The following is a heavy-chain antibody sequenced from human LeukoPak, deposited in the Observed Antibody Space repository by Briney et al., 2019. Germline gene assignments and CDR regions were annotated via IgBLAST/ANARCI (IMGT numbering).Heavy chain of an antibody. CDR3: ARHVYPTTAPVDY. CDR1: GGSINY. Sequence: PSETLSLTCTVSGGSINYGGWIRQPPGKGLEWIGNIYYSGTTYYNPSLKSRVTISVDTSKNQFSLKLSSVTAADTAVYYCARHVYPTTAPVDYWGQGTLVTVSS. D-gene: IGHD4-17*01. CDR2: IYYSGTT. J-gene: IGHJ4*02. V-gene: IGHV4-39*01.